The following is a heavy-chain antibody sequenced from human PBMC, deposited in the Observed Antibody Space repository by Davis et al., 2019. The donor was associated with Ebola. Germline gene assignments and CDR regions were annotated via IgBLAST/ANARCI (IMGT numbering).Heavy chain of an antibody. D-gene: IGHD6-13*01. Sequence: GESLKISCAASGFTFSSYSMNWVRQAPGKGLEWVSSISSSSSYIYYADSVKGRFTISRDNSKNTLYLQMNSLRAEDTAVYYCAREGYSSSWLDYWGQGTLVTVSS. CDR3: AREGYSSSWLDY. CDR2: ISSSSSYI. V-gene: IGHV3-21*01. CDR1: GFTFSSYS. J-gene: IGHJ4*02.